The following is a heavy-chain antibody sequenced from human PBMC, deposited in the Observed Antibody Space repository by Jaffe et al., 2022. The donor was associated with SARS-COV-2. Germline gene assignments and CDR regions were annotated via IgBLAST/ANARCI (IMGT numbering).Heavy chain of an antibody. CDR1: GYTFTDYD. Sequence: QVQLVQSGAEVKKPGASVKVSCKASGYTFTDYDIVWVRQAPGQGLEWMGWISIYSGHTNFAQKFEGRVTMATDTSTTTAYMDLRTLKSDDTAVYYCARLNPSSGGGARMGYFDYWGQGTLVTVSS. V-gene: IGHV1-18*04. CDR2: ISIYSGHT. D-gene: IGHD3-10*01. CDR3: ARLNPSSGGGARMGYFDY. J-gene: IGHJ4*02.